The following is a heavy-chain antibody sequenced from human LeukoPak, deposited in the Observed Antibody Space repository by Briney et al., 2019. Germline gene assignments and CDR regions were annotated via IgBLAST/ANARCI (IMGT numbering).Heavy chain of an antibody. V-gene: IGHV3-30*18. CDR2: ISYDESIK. Sequence: GGSLRLSCAASGFTFSSYGMHWVRQAPGRGFEWMSVISYDESIKSYADSVEGRFTISRDNSKNTLYLKMNSLRAEDTAVYYCAKASGRFCTIGVCYPLDYWGQGTLVTVSS. CDR1: GFTFSSYG. CDR3: AKASGRFCTIGVCYPLDY. J-gene: IGHJ4*02. D-gene: IGHD2-8*01.